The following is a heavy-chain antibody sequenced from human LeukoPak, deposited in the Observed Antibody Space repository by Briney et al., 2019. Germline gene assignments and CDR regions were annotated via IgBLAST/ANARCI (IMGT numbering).Heavy chain of an antibody. Sequence: PGGSLRLSCAASGFTFSSYAMSLVRQAPGKGLEWVSSISGSGGSTYYSDSVKGRFTISRDNSKNTLYLQLNSLRAEDTAVYYCAKDRSSGWYDAFDIWGQGTMVIVSS. CDR1: GFTFSSYA. D-gene: IGHD6-19*01. V-gene: IGHV3-23*01. J-gene: IGHJ3*02. CDR2: ISGSGGST. CDR3: AKDRSSGWYDAFDI.